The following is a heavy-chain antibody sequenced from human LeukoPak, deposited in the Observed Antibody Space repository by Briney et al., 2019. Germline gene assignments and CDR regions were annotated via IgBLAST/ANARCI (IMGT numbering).Heavy chain of an antibody. CDR3: ASSSGWYGWFDP. V-gene: IGHV1-2*02. J-gene: IGHJ5*02. CDR2: INPNSGGT. CDR1: GYTFTGYY. D-gene: IGHD6-19*01. Sequence: ASVKVSCKASGYTFTGYYMHWVRQAPGQGLEWMGWINPNSGGTSYAQKFQGRVTMTRDTSISTAYMELSRLRSDDTAVYYCASSSGWYGWFDPWGQGTLVTVSS.